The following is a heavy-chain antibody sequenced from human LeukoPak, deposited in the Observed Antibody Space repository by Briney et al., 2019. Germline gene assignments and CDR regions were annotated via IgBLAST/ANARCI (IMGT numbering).Heavy chain of an antibody. J-gene: IGHJ6*03. CDR3: ARGYSGYDREDYYYYYMDV. D-gene: IGHD5-12*01. CDR2: IIPIFGTA. V-gene: IGHV1-69*05. Sequence: SVKVSCKASGGTFSSYAISWVRQAPGQGLEWMGGIIPIFGTANYAQKFQGRVTIATDESTSTAYMELSSLRSEDTAVYYCARGYSGYDREDYYYYYMDVWGKGTTVTVSS. CDR1: GGTFSSYA.